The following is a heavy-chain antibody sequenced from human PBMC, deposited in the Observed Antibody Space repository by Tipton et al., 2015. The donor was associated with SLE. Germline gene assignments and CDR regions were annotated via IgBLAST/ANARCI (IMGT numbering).Heavy chain of an antibody. J-gene: IGHJ6*03. V-gene: IGHV4-59*01. CDR2: IYYSGST. D-gene: IGHD2-2*01. CDR1: GGSISSYY. Sequence: LRLSCTVSGGSISSYYWSWIRQPPGKGLEWIGYIYYSGSTNYNPSLKSRVTISVDTSKNQFSLKLSSVTAADTAVYYCARGQRPGYCSRASCPYYYYYMDVWGKGTTVTVSS. CDR3: ARGQRPGYCSRASCPYYYYYMDV.